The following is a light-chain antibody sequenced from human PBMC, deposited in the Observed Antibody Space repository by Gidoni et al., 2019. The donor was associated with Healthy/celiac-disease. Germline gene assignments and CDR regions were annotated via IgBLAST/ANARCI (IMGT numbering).Light chain of an antibody. Sequence: DIQMTQSPSSLSASVGDRVNITCQASQDISNYLNWYQQKPGKAPKLLIYDASNLETGVPSRFSGSGSGTDFTFTISRLQPEYIAKYYCQQYDNLPLTFGGGTKVEIK. J-gene: IGKJ4*01. CDR1: QDISNY. V-gene: IGKV1-33*01. CDR3: QQYDNLPLT. CDR2: DAS.